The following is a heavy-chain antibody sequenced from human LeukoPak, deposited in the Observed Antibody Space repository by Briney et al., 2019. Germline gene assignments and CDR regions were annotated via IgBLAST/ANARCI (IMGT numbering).Heavy chain of an antibody. J-gene: IGHJ4*02. CDR1: GGSISSYY. V-gene: IGHV4-34*01. CDR2: INHSGST. CDR3: ARLRVRSSPGFDY. D-gene: IGHD6-13*01. Sequence: SETLSLTCTVSGGSISSYYWSWIRQPPGKGLGWIGEINHSGSTNYNPSLKSRVTISVDTSKNQFSLKLSSVTAADTAVYYCARLRVRSSPGFDYWGQGTLVTVSS.